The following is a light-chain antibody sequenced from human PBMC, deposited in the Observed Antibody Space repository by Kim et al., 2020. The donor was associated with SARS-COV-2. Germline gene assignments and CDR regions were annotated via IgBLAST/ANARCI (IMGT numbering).Light chain of an antibody. CDR1: SSNIGSNY. J-gene: IGLJ2*01. V-gene: IGLV1-47*02. Sequence: GQRVTISWSGSSSNIGSNYVYWYQQLPGTAPKLLIYTNTQRPSGVPDRISGSKSGTSASLAISGLRSEDEADYYCAAWDDSLSGVVFGGGTQLTVL. CDR3: AAWDDSLSGVV. CDR2: TNT.